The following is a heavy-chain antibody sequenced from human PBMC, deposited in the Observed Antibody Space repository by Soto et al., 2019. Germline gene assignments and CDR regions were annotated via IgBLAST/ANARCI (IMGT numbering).Heavy chain of an antibody. Sequence: GGSLRLSCAASGFTFSSYAMHWVRQAPGKGLEWVAVISYDGSNKYYADSVKGRFTISRDNSKNTLYLQMNSLRAEDTAMYYCARDSGGYSGYDLYFDYWGQGTLVTVSS. V-gene: IGHV3-30-3*01. CDR1: GFTFSSYA. CDR3: ARDSGGYSGYDLYFDY. J-gene: IGHJ4*02. CDR2: ISYDGSNK. D-gene: IGHD5-12*01.